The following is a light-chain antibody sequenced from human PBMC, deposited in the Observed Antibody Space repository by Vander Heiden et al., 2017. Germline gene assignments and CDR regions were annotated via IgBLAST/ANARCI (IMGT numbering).Light chain of an antibody. CDR1: SSDVGAYNY. J-gene: IGLJ3*02. CDR2: DAT. V-gene: IGLV2-14*01. CDR3: SSYSSNDPWV. Sequence: QSALTQPASVSGSPGQSITISCTGTSSDVGAYNYVSWYQQHPDKAPKLIIYDATNRPSGVSNRFSGSKSGNTASLTISGLQAEDEADYYCSSYSSNDPWVFGGGTKLTVL.